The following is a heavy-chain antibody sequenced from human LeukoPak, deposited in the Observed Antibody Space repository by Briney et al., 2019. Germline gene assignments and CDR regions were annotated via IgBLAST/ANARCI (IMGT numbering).Heavy chain of an antibody. J-gene: IGHJ4*02. CDR1: GYTFTGYY. V-gene: IGHV1-2*06. D-gene: IGHD6-6*01. CDR2: INPNSGGT. CDR3: AKGGTARDYYFDY. Sequence: GASVKVSCKASGYTFTGYYMHWVRQAPGQGLEWLGRINPNSGGTNYAQKFQGRVTMTRDTSISTAYMELSRLRSDDTAVYYCAKGGTARDYYFDYWGQGTLVTVSS.